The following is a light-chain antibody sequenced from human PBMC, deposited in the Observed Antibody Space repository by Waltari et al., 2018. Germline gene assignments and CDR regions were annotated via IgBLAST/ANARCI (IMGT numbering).Light chain of an antibody. Sequence: DIQMTQSPSSLSASVGDRVPITCRASQGISNSLAWYQQKAGKAPKLLLSGAARLESGVPSRFSGSGSGTHYTLTISSLQPEDFATYYCQQYYTMWTFGQGTKVEVK. V-gene: IGKV1-NL1*01. CDR3: QQYYTMWT. J-gene: IGKJ1*01. CDR2: GAA. CDR1: QGISNS.